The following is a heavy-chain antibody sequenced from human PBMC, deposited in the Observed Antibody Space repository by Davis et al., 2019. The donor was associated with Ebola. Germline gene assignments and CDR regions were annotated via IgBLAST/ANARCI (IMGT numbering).Heavy chain of an antibody. Sequence: MPSETLSLTCTVSGGSISSSSYYWGWIRQPPGKGLEWIGSIYYSGSTYYNPSLKSRVTISVDTSKNQFSLKLSSVTAADTAVYYCARIHCSSTSCYRGGWFDPWGQGTLVTVSS. CDR2: IYYSGST. CDR1: GGSISSSSYY. D-gene: IGHD2-2*02. CDR3: ARIHCSSTSCYRGGWFDP. J-gene: IGHJ5*02. V-gene: IGHV4-39*07.